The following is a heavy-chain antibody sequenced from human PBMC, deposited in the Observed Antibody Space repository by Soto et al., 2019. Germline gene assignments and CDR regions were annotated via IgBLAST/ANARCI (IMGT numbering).Heavy chain of an antibody. V-gene: IGHV1-18*01. CDR2: ISAHNGKT. J-gene: IGHJ4*02. Sequence: QVQLVQSGAEVKKPGASVKVSCKASGYSFSSYAISWVRQAPGQGPEWMGWISAHNGKTNYPQKLKVRATVTTDTSTNTADLELRSLRSDDTAGYYCARGDTAMVTASYGGQGTLVTVSS. CDR3: ARGDTAMVTASY. CDR1: GYSFSSYA. D-gene: IGHD5-18*01.